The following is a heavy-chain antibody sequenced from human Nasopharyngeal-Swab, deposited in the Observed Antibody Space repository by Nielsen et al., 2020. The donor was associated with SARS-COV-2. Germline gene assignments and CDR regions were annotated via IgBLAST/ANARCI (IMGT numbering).Heavy chain of an antibody. J-gene: IGHJ4*02. D-gene: IGHD2-2*01. Sequence: VRQAPGKGLEWVGRIKSKTDGGTTDYAAPAKGRFTISRDDSKNTLYLQMNSLKTEDTAVYYCTTDLMYCSSTSCYSFDYWGQGTLVTVSS. CDR2: IKSKTDGGTT. CDR3: TTDLMYCSSTSCYSFDY. V-gene: IGHV3-15*01.